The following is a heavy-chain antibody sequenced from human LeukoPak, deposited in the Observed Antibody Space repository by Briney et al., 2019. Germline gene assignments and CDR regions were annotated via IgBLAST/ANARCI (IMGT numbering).Heavy chain of an antibody. CDR2: ISSSGSTI. D-gene: IGHD3-9*01. CDR3: ARGEAYYDILTGYSLLYYFDY. J-gene: IGHJ4*02. Sequence: GGSLRLSCAASGFTFSDYYMSWIRQAPGKGLEWVSYISSSGSTIYYADSVKGRFTISRDNAKNSLYLQMNSLRAEDTAVYYCARGEAYYDILTGYSLLYYFDYWGQGTLVTVSS. V-gene: IGHV3-11*01. CDR1: GFTFSDYY.